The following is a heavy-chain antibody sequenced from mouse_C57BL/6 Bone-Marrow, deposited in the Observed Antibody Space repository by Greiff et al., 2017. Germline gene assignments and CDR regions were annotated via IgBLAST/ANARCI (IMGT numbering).Heavy chain of an antibody. V-gene: IGHV1-5*01. CDR3: TRHYGSSTGAY. J-gene: IGHJ3*01. Sequence: EVQLVESGTVLARPGASVKMSCKTSGYTFTSYWMHWVKQRPGQGLEWIGAIYPGNSDTSYNQKFKGKAKLTAVTSASTAYIELSSLTNEDSAVYYCTRHYGSSTGAYWGQGTLVTVSA. D-gene: IGHD1-1*01. CDR1: GYTFTSYW. CDR2: IYPGNSDT.